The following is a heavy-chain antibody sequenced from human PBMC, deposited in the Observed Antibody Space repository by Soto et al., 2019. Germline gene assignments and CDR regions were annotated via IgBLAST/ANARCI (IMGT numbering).Heavy chain of an antibody. Sequence: GGSLRLSCAASGFTFSSYGMHWVRQAPGKGLEWVAVIWYDGSNKYYADSVKGRFTISRDNSKNTLYLQMNSLRAEDTAVYYCARAGSSGYNYYYYGMAVGGKGTTVTVPS. D-gene: IGHD6-13*01. V-gene: IGHV3-33*01. CDR2: IWYDGSNK. CDR3: ARAGSSGYNYYYYGMAV. CDR1: GFTFSSYG. J-gene: IGHJ6*04.